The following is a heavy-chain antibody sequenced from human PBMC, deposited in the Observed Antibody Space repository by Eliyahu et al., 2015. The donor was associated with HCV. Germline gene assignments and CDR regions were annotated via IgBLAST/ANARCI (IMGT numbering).Heavy chain of an antibody. CDR2: IWHDGSNK. V-gene: IGHV3-33*01. Sequence: VQLVESGGGVVQPGKSLXLSCAASGFTFSAYGMHWVRQAPGKGLGWVAVIWHDGSNKEYADSVKGRFTISRDNSNNMVYLEMKSLRAEDTAVYYCARGGGIPAAPPLSPYYGMDFWGQGTSVSASS. J-gene: IGHJ6*02. CDR3: ARGGGIPAAPPLSPYYGMDF. CDR1: GFTFSAYG. D-gene: IGHD2-2*01.